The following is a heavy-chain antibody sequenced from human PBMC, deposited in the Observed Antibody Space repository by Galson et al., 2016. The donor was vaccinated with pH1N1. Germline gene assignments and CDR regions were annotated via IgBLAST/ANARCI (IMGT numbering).Heavy chain of an antibody. J-gene: IGHJ6*03. V-gene: IGHV1-18*01. CDR1: GYTFSSYG. Sequence: SVKVSCKASGYTFSSYGISWVRQAPGKGLEWMGWISGYNGNTKYEQKIQGRVSMTIDTSTSTVYMELRSLRSDDTALYYCARDLGWWVAYMDVWGKGTTVTVSS. D-gene: IGHD2-15*01. CDR3: ARDLGWWVAYMDV. CDR2: ISGYNGNT.